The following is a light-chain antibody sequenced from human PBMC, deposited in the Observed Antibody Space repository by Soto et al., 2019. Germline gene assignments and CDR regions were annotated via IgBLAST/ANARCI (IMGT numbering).Light chain of an antibody. CDR3: SSHAGSSVV. J-gene: IGLJ1*01. V-gene: IGLV2-11*01. Sequence: QSALTQPRSVSGSPGQSVTISCTGTSSDVGGYNYVSWYQQHPGKAPKLMIYVVTTRPSGVPDRFSGSKSGNTASLTISGLQAEDEADYYCSSHAGSSVVFGTGTKVTVL. CDR1: SSDVGGYNY. CDR2: VVT.